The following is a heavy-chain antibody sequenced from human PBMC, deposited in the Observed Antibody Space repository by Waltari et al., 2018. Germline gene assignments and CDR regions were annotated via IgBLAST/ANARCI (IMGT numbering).Heavy chain of an antibody. Sequence: QVQLQESGPGLVKPSETLSLTCTVSGGSISNHYWSWIRQPPEKGLEWIGYIYFTGSTDYNPSLKSRVTISVDTSKNQFSLKVTSVTALDTAVYYCARGGSGLNSWGQGTLVTVSS. J-gene: IGHJ4*02. CDR3: ARGGSGLNS. D-gene: IGHD2-15*01. V-gene: IGHV4-59*11. CDR1: GGSISNHY. CDR2: IYFTGST.